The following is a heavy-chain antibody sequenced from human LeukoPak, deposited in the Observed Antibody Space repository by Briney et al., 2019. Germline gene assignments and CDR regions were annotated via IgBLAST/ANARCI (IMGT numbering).Heavy chain of an antibody. CDR3: AREGSSGNGY. CDR1: GGSFSRYS. D-gene: IGHD6-19*01. V-gene: IGHV4-34*01. Sequence: SETLSLTCAVYGGSFSRYSSSWIRQPPGKGLEWIGEINHSGSTNYNPSLKSRVTISVDTSKNQFSLKLSSVTAADTAVYYCAREGSSGNGYWGQGTLVTVSS. CDR2: INHSGST. J-gene: IGHJ4*02.